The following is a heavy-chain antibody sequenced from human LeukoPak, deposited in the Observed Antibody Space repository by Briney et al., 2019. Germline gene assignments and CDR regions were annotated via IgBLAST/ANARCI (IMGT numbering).Heavy chain of an antibody. Sequence: PSETLSLTCAVSGGSISSNSYYWGWIRQPPGKGLEWIGSIYYSGSTYYNPSLKSRVTISVDTSKNQFSLKLSSVTAADTAVYYCARWVKDYDYVWGSYRYGLFDYWGQGTLVTVSS. V-gene: IGHV4-39*01. CDR2: IYYSGST. CDR1: GGSISSNSYY. D-gene: IGHD3-16*02. J-gene: IGHJ4*02. CDR3: ARWVKDYDYVWGSYRYGLFDY.